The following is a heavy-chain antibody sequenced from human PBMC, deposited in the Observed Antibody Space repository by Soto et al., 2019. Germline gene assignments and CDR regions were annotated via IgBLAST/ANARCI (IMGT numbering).Heavy chain of an antibody. J-gene: IGHJ4*02. CDR2: INPSGGST. Sequence: ASVKVSCKASGYTFTSYYMHWVRQAPGQGLEWMGIINPSGGSTSYAQKFQGRVTMTRDTSTSTVYMELSSLRSEDTAVYYCAREESRYGSGSYYDYWGQGTLVTVSS. V-gene: IGHV1-46*01. D-gene: IGHD3-10*01. CDR1: GYTFTSYY. CDR3: AREESRYGSGSYYDY.